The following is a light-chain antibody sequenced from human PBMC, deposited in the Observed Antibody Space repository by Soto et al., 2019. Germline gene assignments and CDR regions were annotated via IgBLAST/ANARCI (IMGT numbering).Light chain of an antibody. Sequence: ETVMTQSPATLSVSPGEGATLSCRATENINQNLAWYQQKPGQAPRLLIDGASSRATGVPDRFSGTGSGTDFTLTISRLEPEDFAVFYCQQYGTSEIIFGQGTRLEIK. CDR3: QQYGTSEII. V-gene: IGKV3-20*01. CDR2: GAS. J-gene: IGKJ5*01. CDR1: ENINQN.